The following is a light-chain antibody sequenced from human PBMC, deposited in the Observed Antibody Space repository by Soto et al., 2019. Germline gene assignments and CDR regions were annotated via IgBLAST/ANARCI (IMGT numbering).Light chain of an antibody. V-gene: IGKV3D-15*01. CDR3: QQYNNWPPLT. CDR1: QSVSSN. Sequence: EIVMTQSPATLSVSPGERATLSCRASQSVSSNLAWYQQQPGQAPRLLIYGASTRATGIPARFSGSGSVTEFTITISSLQSEDFAVYYCQQYNNWPPLTFGGGTQVEIK. J-gene: IGKJ4*01. CDR2: GAS.